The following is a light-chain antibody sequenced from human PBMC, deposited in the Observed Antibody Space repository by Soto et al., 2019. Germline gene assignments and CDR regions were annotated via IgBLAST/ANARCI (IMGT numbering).Light chain of an antibody. Sequence: IVMTQSPLTQSVSPEEEATLACRASQSLRSNLAWYQQKPGQAPRLLIYGASNRATGIPDRFSGSVSGTDFTLSFSRLEPEDFAVYYCQQYGSSGTFGQGTKVDIK. CDR3: QQYGSSGT. J-gene: IGKJ1*01. V-gene: IGKV3-20*01. CDR2: GAS. CDR1: QSLRSN.